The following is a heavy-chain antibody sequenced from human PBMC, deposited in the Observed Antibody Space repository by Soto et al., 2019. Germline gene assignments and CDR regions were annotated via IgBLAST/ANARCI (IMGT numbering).Heavy chain of an antibody. CDR1: VYTLPRDG. CDR3: ARGAVDTIWGNWFDH. J-gene: IGHJ5*02. D-gene: IGHD3-3*01. CDR2: ISADNVST. V-gene: IGHV1-18*04. Sequence: XLVKVSRDACVYTLPRDGFSWLRQAPAECLEWIGWISADNVSTNDVQKLQGRVTMTTDRSTSKAYMKLRSLRTDGTAVYYFARGAVDTIWGNWFDHWGQGPLVTVSS.